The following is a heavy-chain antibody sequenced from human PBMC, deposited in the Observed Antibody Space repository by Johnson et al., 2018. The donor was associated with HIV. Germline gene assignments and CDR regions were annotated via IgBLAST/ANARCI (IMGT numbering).Heavy chain of an antibody. D-gene: IGHD3-22*01. CDR2: IYSGGST. CDR1: GFTVSSNY. Sequence: EVQLVESGGGLVQPGGSLRLSCAASGFTVSSNYMSWVRQAPGKGLEWVSVIYSGGSTYYADSVKGRLTISSDSSRNTLYLEMNSLRAEDTALYYCARGFVRISMILVADSFDLWGQGTMVTVSS. J-gene: IGHJ3*01. CDR3: ARGFVRISMILVADSFDL. V-gene: IGHV3-66*02.